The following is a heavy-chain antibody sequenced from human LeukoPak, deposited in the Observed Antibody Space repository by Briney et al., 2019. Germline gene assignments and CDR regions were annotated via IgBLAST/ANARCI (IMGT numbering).Heavy chain of an antibody. V-gene: IGHV1-46*01. J-gene: IGHJ3*02. D-gene: IGHD6-19*01. CDR3: ANARVSSGWYSGAFDI. CDR1: GYTFTSYY. Sequence: ASVKVSCKASGYTFTSYYMHWVRQAPGQGLEWMGIINPSGGSTSYAQKFQGRDTMTRDTSTSTVYMELSSLRSEDTAVYYCANARVSSGWYSGAFDIWGQGTMVTVSS. CDR2: INPSGGST.